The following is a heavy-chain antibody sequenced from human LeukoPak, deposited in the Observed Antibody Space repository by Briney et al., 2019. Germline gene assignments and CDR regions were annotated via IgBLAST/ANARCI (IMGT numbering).Heavy chain of an antibody. CDR2: IYHSGST. CDR1: GGSISSGGYS. V-gene: IGHV4-30-2*01. J-gene: IGHJ5*02. D-gene: IGHD2-8*01. Sequence: SETLSLTCAVSGGSISSGGYSWSWIRQPPEKGLEWIGYIYHSGSTYYNPSLKSRVTISVDTSKNQFSLKLSSVTAADTAVYYCARGSGYCTNGVCYTWFDPWGQGTLVTVSS. CDR3: ARGSGYCTNGVCYTWFDP.